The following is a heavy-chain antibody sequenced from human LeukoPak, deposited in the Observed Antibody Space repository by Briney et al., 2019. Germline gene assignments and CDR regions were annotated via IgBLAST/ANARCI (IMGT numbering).Heavy chain of an antibody. Sequence: GASVKVSCKASGYTFTSYYMHWVRQAPGQGLEWMGIINPSGGGTSYAQKFQGRVTMTRDTSTSTVYMELSSLRSEDTAVYYCARDTYCSGGSCPNDAFDIWGQGTMVTVSS. CDR1: GYTFTSYY. D-gene: IGHD2-15*01. V-gene: IGHV1-46*01. CDR2: INPSGGGT. CDR3: ARDTYCSGGSCPNDAFDI. J-gene: IGHJ3*02.